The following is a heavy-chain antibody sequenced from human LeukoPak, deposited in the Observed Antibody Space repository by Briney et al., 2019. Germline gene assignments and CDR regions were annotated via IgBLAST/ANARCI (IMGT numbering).Heavy chain of an antibody. CDR3: AIVHSGYAALDY. D-gene: IGHD5-12*01. J-gene: IGHJ4*02. CDR2: FDPEDGET. Sequence: GASVKVSCKVSGYTLTELSMHWVRQAPGKGLEWMGGFDPEDGETIYAQKFQGRVTMTEDTSTDTAYMELSSLRSEDTAVYYCAIVHSGYAALDYWGQGTLVTVSS. CDR1: GYTLTELS. V-gene: IGHV1-24*01.